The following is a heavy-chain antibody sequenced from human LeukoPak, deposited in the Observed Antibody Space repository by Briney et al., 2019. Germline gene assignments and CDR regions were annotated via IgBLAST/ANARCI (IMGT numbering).Heavy chain of an antibody. D-gene: IGHD1-26*01. CDR1: GGSISSYY. V-gene: IGHV4-4*09. J-gene: IGHJ6*03. Sequence: SETLSLTCTVSGGSISSYYWSWIRQPPGKGLEWIGYIYTSGSTNYNPSLKSRVTISVDTSKNQFSLKLSSVTAADTAVYYCARRRVGATPVGYYYYMDVWGKGTTVTVSS. CDR3: ARRRVGATPVGYYYYMDV. CDR2: IYTSGST.